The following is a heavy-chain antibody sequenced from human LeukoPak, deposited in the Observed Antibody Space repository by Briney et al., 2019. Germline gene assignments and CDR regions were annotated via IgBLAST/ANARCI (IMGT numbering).Heavy chain of an antibody. CDR2: IKQDGSEK. V-gene: IGHV3-7*01. J-gene: IGHJ1*01. CDR1: GFTFSSYW. Sequence: GESLRLSCAASGFTFSSYWMSWVRQAPGKGLEWVANIKQDGSEKYYVDSVKGRFTISRDNAKNSLYLQMNSLRAEDTAVYYCARDGDYDFWSGYYRDPEYFQHWGQGTLVTVSS. CDR3: ARDGDYDFWSGYYRDPEYFQH. D-gene: IGHD3-3*01.